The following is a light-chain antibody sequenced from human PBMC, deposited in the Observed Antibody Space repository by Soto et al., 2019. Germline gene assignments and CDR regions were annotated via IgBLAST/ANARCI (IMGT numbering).Light chain of an antibody. V-gene: IGKV3-11*01. J-gene: IGKJ2*01. CDR2: DAS. CDR1: QSVSSY. Sequence: DIVLTQSPATLSLSPGEGATLSCRAIQSVSSYLVWYQQKPGQAPRLLIYDASKRATGIPARLSGSGSGTDFTLTISSLEPEDCAVYYCQQRSSRPPMYTFGQGTKVDI. CDR3: QQRSSRPPMYT.